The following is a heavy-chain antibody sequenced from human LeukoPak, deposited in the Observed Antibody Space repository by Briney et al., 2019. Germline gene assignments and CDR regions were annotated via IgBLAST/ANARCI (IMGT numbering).Heavy chain of an antibody. Sequence: AGSLRLSCAASGFTFSSYSMNWVRQAPGKGLEWVSSISSSSSYIYYADSVKGRFTISRDNAKNSLYLQMNSLRAEDTAVYYCAREGWLAVGEGLYYYYGMDVWGQGTTVTDSS. CDR3: AREGWLAVGEGLYYYYGMDV. J-gene: IGHJ6*02. CDR2: ISSSSSYI. V-gene: IGHV3-21*01. CDR1: GFTFSSYS. D-gene: IGHD6-19*01.